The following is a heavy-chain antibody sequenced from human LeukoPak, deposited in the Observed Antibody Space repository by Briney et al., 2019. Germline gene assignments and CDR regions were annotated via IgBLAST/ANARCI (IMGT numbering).Heavy chain of an antibody. CDR3: ARPQKETYYYDSSGYSGAASFDY. V-gene: IGHV3-48*02. D-gene: IGHD3-22*01. CDR2: ISSSSSTI. Sequence: GGSLRLSCAASGFNFSDYAMNWVRQAPGKGLEWVSYISSSSSTIYYADSVKGRFTISRDNAKNSLYLQMNSLRDEDTAVYYCARPQKETYYYDSSGYSGAASFDYWGQGTLVTVSS. J-gene: IGHJ4*02. CDR1: GFNFSDYA.